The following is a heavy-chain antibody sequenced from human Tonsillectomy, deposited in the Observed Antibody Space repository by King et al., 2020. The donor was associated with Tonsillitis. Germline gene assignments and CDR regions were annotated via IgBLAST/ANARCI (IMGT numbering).Heavy chain of an antibody. CDR3: AKSGEGLTTVTTD. D-gene: IGHD4-11*01. Sequence: VQLVESGGGLVQPGGSLRLSCAASGFTFWSYAMSWVRRAPGQGLEWVSALSGIGGTTYFPDSVKGRLTISRANSNNTLHLHMNNLTAEDTAIYYCAKSGEGLTTVTTDWGQGTLVSVSS. CDR1: GFTFWSYA. J-gene: IGHJ4*02. CDR2: LSGIGGTT. V-gene: IGHV3-23*04.